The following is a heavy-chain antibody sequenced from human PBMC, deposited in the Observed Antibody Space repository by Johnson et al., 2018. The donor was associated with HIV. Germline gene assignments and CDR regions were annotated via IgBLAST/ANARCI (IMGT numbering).Heavy chain of an antibody. J-gene: IGHJ3*02. CDR1: GFTFSSYD. Sequence: VQLVESGGGLVQPGGSLRLSCAASGFTFSSYDMHWVRQATGKGLEWVSAIGTAGDTYYPGSVKGRFTISRENAKNSLYLRMNSLRDGDTAVYYCARGTVTSGAFDIGGQGTMVTVSS. V-gene: IGHV3-13*01. D-gene: IGHD4-11*01. CDR3: ARGTVTSGAFDI. CDR2: IGTAGDT.